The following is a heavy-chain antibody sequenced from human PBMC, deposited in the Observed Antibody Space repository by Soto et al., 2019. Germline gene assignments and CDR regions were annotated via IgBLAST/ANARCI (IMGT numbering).Heavy chain of an antibody. CDR3: ARDRGSSWLYYYYGMDV. Sequence: PGGSLRLSCAASGFTFSSYWMHWVRQAPGKGLVWVSRINSDGSSTSYADSVKGRFTISRDNAKNTLYLQMNSLRAEDTAVYYCARDRGSSWLYYYYGMDVWGQGTTVTVSS. CDR2: INSDGSST. V-gene: IGHV3-74*01. CDR1: GFTFSSYW. J-gene: IGHJ6*02. D-gene: IGHD6-13*01.